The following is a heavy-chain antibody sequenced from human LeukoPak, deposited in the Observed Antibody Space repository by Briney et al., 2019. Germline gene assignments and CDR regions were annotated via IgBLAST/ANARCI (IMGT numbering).Heavy chain of an antibody. Sequence: GGSLRLSCAASGFTFIDYSMNWVRQAPGKRLEWISYVGISGGTTKYADSVKGRFTISGDSAKNSVFLQMNSLRVEDTAVYYCARDHRYAFDNWGQGTLVTVSS. CDR2: VGISGGTT. V-gene: IGHV3-48*04. D-gene: IGHD5-12*01. J-gene: IGHJ4*02. CDR1: GFTFIDYS. CDR3: ARDHRYAFDN.